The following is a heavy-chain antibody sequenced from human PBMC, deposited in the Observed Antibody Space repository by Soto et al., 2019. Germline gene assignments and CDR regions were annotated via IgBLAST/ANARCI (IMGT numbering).Heavy chain of an antibody. D-gene: IGHD4-17*01. J-gene: IGHJ6*02. CDR1: GGSISSGDYY. CDR2: IYYSGST. CDR3: ASITVTTRLSGYYYGMDV. V-gene: IGHV4-30-4*01. Sequence: SETLSLTCTVSGGSISSGDYYWSWIRQPPGKGLEWIGYIYYSGSTYYNPSLKSRVTISVDTSKNQFSLKLSSVTAADTAVYYCASITVTTRLSGYYYGMDVWGQGTTVTVSS.